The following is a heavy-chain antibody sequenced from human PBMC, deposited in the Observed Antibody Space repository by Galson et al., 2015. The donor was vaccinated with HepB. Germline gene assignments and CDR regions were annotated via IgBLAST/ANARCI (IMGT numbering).Heavy chain of an antibody. CDR3: ARVLVGANYDVSFDY. J-gene: IGHJ4*02. CDR2: IKQDGSEK. D-gene: IGHD1-26*01. Sequence: SLRLSCAASGFTFSSYWMSWVRQAPGKGLEWVANIKQDGSEKYYVDSVKGRFTISRDNAKNSLYLQMNSLRAEDTAVYYCARVLVGANYDVSFDYWGQGTLVTVSS. CDR1: GFTFSSYW. V-gene: IGHV3-7*01.